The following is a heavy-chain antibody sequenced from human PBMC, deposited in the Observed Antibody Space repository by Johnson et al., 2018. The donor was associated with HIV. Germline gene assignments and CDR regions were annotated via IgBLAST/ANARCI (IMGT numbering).Heavy chain of an antibody. Sequence: QVQLVESGGGVVQPGRSLRLSCAASGFTFTSYAMHWVRQAPGKGPEWVAVVSYDGSTKYYADSVKGRFTISRDNSENTLYLQMNSLRAEDTAVFFCARDWSWRGSLKGGGAFDIWGQGTLVTVSA. CDR2: VSYDGSTK. CDR3: ARDWSWRGSLKGGGAFDI. D-gene: IGHD1-26*01. V-gene: IGHV3-30*04. CDR1: GFTFTSYA. J-gene: IGHJ3*02.